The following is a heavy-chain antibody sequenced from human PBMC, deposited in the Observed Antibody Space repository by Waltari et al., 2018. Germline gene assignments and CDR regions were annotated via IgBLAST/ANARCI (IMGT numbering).Heavy chain of an antibody. V-gene: IGHV4-31*03. J-gene: IGHJ3*02. D-gene: IGHD3-10*01. CDR3: ARASQFDDAFDI. CDR2: IYYSGST. CDR1: GGSISSGGYY. Sequence: QVQLQESGPGLVKPSQTLSLTCTVSGGSISSGGYYWSWIRQHPGKGLEWIGYIYYSGSTYYNSSRKSRVIIAVDISKNQFSLKLSSVTVAETAVYYCARASQFDDAFDIWGQGTMVTVSS.